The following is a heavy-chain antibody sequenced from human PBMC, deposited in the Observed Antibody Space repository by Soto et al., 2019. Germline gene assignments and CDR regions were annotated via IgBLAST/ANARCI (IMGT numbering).Heavy chain of an antibody. D-gene: IGHD1-1*01. CDR3: ARPRMEEDDKDAFDI. CDR1: GYAFTIYG. J-gene: IGHJ3*02. Sequence: GVSVKVSCKASGYAFTIYGISWVRQAPGQGLEWMGWISAYNGNTNYAQKLQGRVTMTTDTSTSTAYMELRSLRSDDTAVYYCARPRMEEDDKDAFDIWGQGTMVTVSS. V-gene: IGHV1-18*01. CDR2: ISAYNGNT.